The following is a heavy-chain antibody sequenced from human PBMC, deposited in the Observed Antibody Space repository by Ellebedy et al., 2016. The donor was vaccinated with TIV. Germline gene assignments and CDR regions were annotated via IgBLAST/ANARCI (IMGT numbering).Heavy chain of an antibody. CDR2: LYYSGST. V-gene: IGHV4-39*01. J-gene: IGHJ5*02. CDR1: GGSISSSSYY. D-gene: IGHD7-27*01. CDR3: ARLWGA. Sequence: MPSETLSLTCTVSGGSISSSSYYWGWIRQPPGKGLEWIGSLYYSGSTYYNPSLKSRVTISVDTSKNQFSLKLSSVTAADTAVYYCARLWGAWGQGTLVTVSS.